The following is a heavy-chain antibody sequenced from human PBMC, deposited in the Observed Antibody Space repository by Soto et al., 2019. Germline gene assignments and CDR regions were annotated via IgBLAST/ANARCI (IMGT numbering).Heavy chain of an antibody. V-gene: IGHV1-69*06. CDR2: IIPIVDTT. D-gene: IGHD1-26*01. CDR1: GGTFSSYI. Sequence: QGQLVQSGAEVKKPGSSVKVSCKASGGTFSSYIINWVRQAPGQGLEWMGGIIPIVDTTTYAQKFRGRVTSTADKTTTTAYMEMSSLTSEDTAVYYCARDGGGVGWVWGQGTLVTVSS. J-gene: IGHJ4*02. CDR3: ARDGGGVGWV.